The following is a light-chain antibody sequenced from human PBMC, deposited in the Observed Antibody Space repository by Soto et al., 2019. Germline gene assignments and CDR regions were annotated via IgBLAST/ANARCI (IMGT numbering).Light chain of an antibody. CDR3: CSYAGTNTLA. J-gene: IGLJ1*01. CDR2: EGN. CDR1: SSDVGSYNL. Sequence: QSALTQPASVSGSPGQSITISCTGTSSDVGSYNLVSWYQQHPAKAPKLMIYEGNKQPSGVSNRFSGSKSANTASLTISGRQTEDEADYYCCSYAGTNTLAFGSGTKLTVL. V-gene: IGLV2-23*01.